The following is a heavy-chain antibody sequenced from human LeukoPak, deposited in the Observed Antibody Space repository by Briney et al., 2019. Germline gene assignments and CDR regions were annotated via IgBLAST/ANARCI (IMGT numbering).Heavy chain of an antibody. CDR2: INHSGST. CDR1: GGSFSGYY. D-gene: IGHD5-18*01. CDR3: ARHLPIQLWLHPWFDP. Sequence: MPSETLSLTCAVYGGSFSGYYWSWIRQPPGKGLEWIGEINHSGSTNYNPSLKSRVTISVDTSKNQFSLKLSSVTAADTAVYYCARHLPIQLWLHPWFDPWGQGTLVTVSS. V-gene: IGHV4-34*01. J-gene: IGHJ5*02.